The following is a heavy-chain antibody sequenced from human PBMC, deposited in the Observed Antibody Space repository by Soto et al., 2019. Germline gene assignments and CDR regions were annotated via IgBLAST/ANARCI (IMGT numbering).Heavy chain of an antibody. CDR3: AKAMDTSGWYSMDV. Sequence: GGSLRLSCAASGFTFSSYGMHWVRQAPGKGLEWVAVISYDGSNKYYADSVKGRFTISRDNSKNTLYLQMNSLRAEDTAVYYCAKAMDTSGWYSMDVWGQGTTVTVSS. CDR1: GFTFSSYG. J-gene: IGHJ6*02. CDR2: ISYDGSNK. D-gene: IGHD6-19*01. V-gene: IGHV3-30*18.